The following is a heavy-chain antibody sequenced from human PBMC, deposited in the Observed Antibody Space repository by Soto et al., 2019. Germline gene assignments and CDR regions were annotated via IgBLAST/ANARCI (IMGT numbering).Heavy chain of an antibody. CDR1: GFTFRNYW. V-gene: IGHV3-7*04. Sequence: LRLSCAASGFTFRNYWMGWVRQTPEKGLEWVANIKPDGSEKYYVDSVKGRFTISRDNAKNSLYLQMNSLRAEDTAVYYCARENYFDYCGQGALVTVSS. J-gene: IGHJ4*02. CDR3: ARENYFDY. CDR2: IKPDGSEK.